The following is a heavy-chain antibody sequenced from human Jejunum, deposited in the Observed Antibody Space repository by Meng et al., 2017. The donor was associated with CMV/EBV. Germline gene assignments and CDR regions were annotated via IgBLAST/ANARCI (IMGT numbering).Heavy chain of an antibody. CDR1: GGSISSSAYY. V-gene: IGHV4-39*07. CDR3: ASYSVTWGWLDP. Sequence: CTVSGGSISSSAYYWGWIRQPPGKGLEWIGRMSYSGDSYYNPSLKSRVTISLDTSKNQFSLRLTSVTDADTAVYYCASYSVTWGWLDPWGQGIPVTVSS. CDR2: MSYSGDS. D-gene: IGHD3-16*01. J-gene: IGHJ5*02.